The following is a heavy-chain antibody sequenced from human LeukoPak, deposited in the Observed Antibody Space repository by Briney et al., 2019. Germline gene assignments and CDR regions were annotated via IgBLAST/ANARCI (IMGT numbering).Heavy chain of an antibody. CDR1: GFTVSSNY. D-gene: IGHD3-10*01. V-gene: IGHV3-53*01. J-gene: IGHJ4*02. CDR3: ARRSPPVYYGSGSPFDY. Sequence: PGGSLRLSCAASGFTVSSNYMSWVRQAPGKGLEWVSVIYSGGSTYYADSVKGRFTISRDNSKNTLYLQMNSLRAEDTAVYYCARRSPPVYYGSGSPFDYWGQGTLATVSS. CDR2: IYSGGST.